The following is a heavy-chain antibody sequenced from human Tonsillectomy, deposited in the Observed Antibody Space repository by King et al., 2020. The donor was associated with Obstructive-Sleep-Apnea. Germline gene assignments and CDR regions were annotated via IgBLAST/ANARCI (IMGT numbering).Heavy chain of an antibody. J-gene: IGHJ4*02. CDR3: ARDLEGATPGFGF. V-gene: IGHV4-39*06. CDR1: GGSIRSGSYY. CDR2: TYYSGST. D-gene: IGHD1-26*01. Sequence: RLQLQESGPGLVKSSETLSLTCTVSGGSIRSGSYYWGWIRQPPGQGLEWIGSTYYSGSTSYNPSLKSRVTISVDTSKNQFSLKLTSVTAADTAVYFCARDLEGATPGFGFWGQGTLVTVSS.